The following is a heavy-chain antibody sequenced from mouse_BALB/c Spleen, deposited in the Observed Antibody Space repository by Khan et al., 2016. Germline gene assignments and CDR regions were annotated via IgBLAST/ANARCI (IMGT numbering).Heavy chain of an antibody. Sequence: EVKLFESGGGLVHPGGSLKLSCAASGFDFSRYWMSWVRQAPGKGLEWIGEINPDSYTINYTPSLKDKFIISRDNAKNTLYLQMSKVRSEDTALYYCARAGYYGYLAYWGQGTLVTVSA. CDR1: GFDFSRYW. J-gene: IGHJ3*01. CDR3: ARAGYYGYLAY. CDR2: INPDSYTI. D-gene: IGHD1-1*01. V-gene: IGHV4-1*02.